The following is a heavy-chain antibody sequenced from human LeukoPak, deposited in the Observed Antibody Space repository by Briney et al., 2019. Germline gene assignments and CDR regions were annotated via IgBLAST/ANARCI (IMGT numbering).Heavy chain of an antibody. J-gene: IGHJ4*02. V-gene: IGHV4-59*08. D-gene: IGHD6-19*01. Sequence: SETLSLTCAVSGGSISGRYWSWIRQPPGKGLEWIANWRYDGSPNYTPSLESRATISLDTSKNQSSLRLTSVTAADTAMYYCVVTQKWLAFDYWGQGILVTVSS. CDR1: GGSISGRY. CDR3: VVTQKWLAFDY. CDR2: WRYDGSP.